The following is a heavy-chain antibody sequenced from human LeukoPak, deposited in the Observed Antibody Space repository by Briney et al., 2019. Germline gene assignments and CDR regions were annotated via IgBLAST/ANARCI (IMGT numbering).Heavy chain of an antibody. CDR1: GGTFSSYA. V-gene: IGHV1-69*05. J-gene: IGHJ4*02. CDR2: IIPIIGTA. Sequence: ASVKVSCKASGGTFSSYAISWVRQAPGQGLEWMGGIIPIIGTANYAQKFQGRVTITTDESTSTAYMELSSLRSEDTAVYYCARDFSEYGAHQGVSMDYWGQGTLVTVSS. D-gene: IGHD4/OR15-4a*01. CDR3: ARDFSEYGAHQGVSMDY.